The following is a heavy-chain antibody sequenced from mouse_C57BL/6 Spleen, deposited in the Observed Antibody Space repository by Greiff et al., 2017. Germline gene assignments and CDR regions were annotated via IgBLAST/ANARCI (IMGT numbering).Heavy chain of an antibody. Sequence: EVQGVESGGGLVKPGGSLKLSCAASGFTFSSYAMSWVRQTPEKRLEWVATISDGGSYTYYPDNVKGRFTISRDNAKNNLYLQMSHLKSEDTAMYYCARDRGSSPAWFAYWGQGTLVTVSA. V-gene: IGHV5-4*01. J-gene: IGHJ3*01. CDR3: ARDRGSSPAWFAY. CDR1: GFTFSSYA. D-gene: IGHD1-1*01. CDR2: ISDGGSYT.